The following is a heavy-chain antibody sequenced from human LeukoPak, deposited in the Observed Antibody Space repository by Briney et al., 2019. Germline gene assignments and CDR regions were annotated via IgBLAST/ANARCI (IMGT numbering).Heavy chain of an antibody. CDR1: RFSLSTSGVG. J-gene: IGHJ3*02. V-gene: IGHV2-5*02. CDR3: AHRPIAAAGTLGAFDI. CDR2: IYWDDDK. Sequence: SGPTLVKPTQTLTLTCTFSRFSLSTSGVGVGWIRQPPGKALEWLALIYWDDDKRYSPSLKSRLTITKDTSKNQVVLTMTNMDPVDTATYYCAHRPIAAAGTLGAFDIWGQGTMVTVSS. D-gene: IGHD6-13*01.